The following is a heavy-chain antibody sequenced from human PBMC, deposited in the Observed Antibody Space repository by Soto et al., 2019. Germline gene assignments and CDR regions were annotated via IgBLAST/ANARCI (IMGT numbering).Heavy chain of an antibody. J-gene: IGHJ5*02. V-gene: IGHV4-59*01. Sequence: SGTLSLTCPVSGCSLSSYYWSLVRPPPGKGLEWIGYIYYSGSTNYNPSLKSRVTISVDTSKNQFSLKLSSVTAADTAVYYCARELFGRSVWFDPWGQGTQVTVSS. CDR1: GCSLSSYY. CDR3: ARELFGRSVWFDP. CDR2: IYYSGST. D-gene: IGHD3-10*01.